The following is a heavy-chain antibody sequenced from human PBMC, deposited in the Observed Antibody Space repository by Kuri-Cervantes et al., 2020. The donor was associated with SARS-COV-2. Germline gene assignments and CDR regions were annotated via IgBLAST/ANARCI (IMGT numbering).Heavy chain of an antibody. Sequence: ESLKISCTVADGSISSYYWSWIRQPPGKGLEWIGYIYYSGSTNYNPSLKSRVTISVDTSKNQFSLKLSSVTAVDTAVYYCARAGEWLFGDAFDIWGQGTMVPSPQ. J-gene: IGHJ3*02. CDR3: ARAGEWLFGDAFDI. CDR2: IYYSGST. CDR1: DGSISSYY. V-gene: IGHV4-59*01. D-gene: IGHD3-3*01.